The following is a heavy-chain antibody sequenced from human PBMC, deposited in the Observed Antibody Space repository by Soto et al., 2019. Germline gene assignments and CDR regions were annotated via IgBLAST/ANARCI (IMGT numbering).Heavy chain of an antibody. V-gene: IGHV1-69*02. D-gene: IGHD6-13*01. Sequence: QVQLVQSGAEVKKPGSSVKVSCKASGGTFSSYTISWVRQAPGQGLEWMGRIIPILGIANYAQKFQGRVTITADKATSTADMELSSLRSEDTAVYYCARGKLVAAAGYGMDVWGQGTTVTVSS. CDR2: IIPILGIA. J-gene: IGHJ6*02. CDR1: GGTFSSYT. CDR3: ARGKLVAAAGYGMDV.